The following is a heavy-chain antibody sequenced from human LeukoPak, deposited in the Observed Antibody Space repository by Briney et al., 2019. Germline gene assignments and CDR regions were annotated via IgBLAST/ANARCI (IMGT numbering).Heavy chain of an antibody. CDR1: GFTFRSFG. CDR3: AIYRSGNSPN. Sequence: PGGSLRLSCAASGFTFRSFGMHWVRQAPGKGLEWVSVIWYDGSRKYYADSVKGRFTISRDNSENMLYLQMDSLRAEDTAVYYCAIYRSGNSPNWGQGTLVTVSS. V-gene: IGHV3-33*03. D-gene: IGHD6-19*01. CDR2: IWYDGSRK. J-gene: IGHJ4*02.